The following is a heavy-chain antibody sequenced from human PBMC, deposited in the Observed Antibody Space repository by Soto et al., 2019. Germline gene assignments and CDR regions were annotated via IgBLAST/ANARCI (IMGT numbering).Heavy chain of an antibody. CDR2: IIPIFGTA. D-gene: IGHD1-7*01. V-gene: IGHV1-69*13. Sequence: ASGKVSCKASGGTFRSYAISWVRQAPGQGLEWMGGIIPIFGTANYAQKFQGRVTITADESTSTAYMELSSLRSEDTAVYYCARGTGTTLPPYYYYYYGMDVWGQGTTVTVS. CDR1: GGTFRSYA. J-gene: IGHJ6*02. CDR3: ARGTGTTLPPYYYYYYGMDV.